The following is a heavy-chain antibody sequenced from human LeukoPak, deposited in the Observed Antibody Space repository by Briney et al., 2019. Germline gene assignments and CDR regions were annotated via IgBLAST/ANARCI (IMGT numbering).Heavy chain of an antibody. V-gene: IGHV3-21*01. CDR3: TRDVSLSQPGGFDY. D-gene: IGHD6-13*01. CDR2: SRYSM. J-gene: IGHJ4*01. Sequence: SRYSMYYADSVRGRFTISRDKTKNSVDLQMNSLRADDTAVYYCTRDVSLSQPGGFDYWGHGSLVTVSS.